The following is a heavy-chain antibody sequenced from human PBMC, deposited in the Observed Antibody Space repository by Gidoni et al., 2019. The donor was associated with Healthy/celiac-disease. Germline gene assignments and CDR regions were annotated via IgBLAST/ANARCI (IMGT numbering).Heavy chain of an antibody. CDR3: ARLWGGGSIAARRGLNGWSDY. CDR1: GGSISSSSFY. V-gene: IGHV4-39*01. Sequence: QLQLQESGPGLVKPSETLSLPCTVSGGSISSSSFYWSIYYSGSTYYNPSLKSRVTISVDTSKNQFSLKLSSVTAADTAVYYCARLWGGGSIAARRGLNGWSDYWGQGTLVTVSS. CDR2: IYYSGST. J-gene: IGHJ4*02. D-gene: IGHD6-6*01.